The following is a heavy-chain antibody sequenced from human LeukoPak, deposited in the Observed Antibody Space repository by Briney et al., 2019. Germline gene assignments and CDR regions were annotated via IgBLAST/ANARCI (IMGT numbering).Heavy chain of an antibody. CDR1: GFTFSSYG. D-gene: IGHD6-6*01. J-gene: IGHJ4*02. Sequence: GGSLRLSCAASGFTFSSYGMHWVRQAPGKRLEWVAFIRYDGSNKYYADSVKGRFTISRDNSKNTLYLQMNSLRAEDTAVYYCAKVFVAARPNGGDYWGQGTLVTVSS. V-gene: IGHV3-30*02. CDR2: IRYDGSNK. CDR3: AKVFVAARPNGGDY.